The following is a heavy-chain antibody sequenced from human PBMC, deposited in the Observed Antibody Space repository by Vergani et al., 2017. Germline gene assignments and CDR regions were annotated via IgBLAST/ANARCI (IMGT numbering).Heavy chain of an antibody. J-gene: IGHJ4*02. V-gene: IGHV4-39*02. D-gene: IGHD3-10*01. Sequence: QLQLQESGPGLLKPSETLSLTCSVSGGSISRSDYYWGWIRQPPGKGLEWIGNIYYSGSTYYNQSLKGRVTISVDTSKNQFSLKRSSVTAADTAVYYCVRESPHYGSGDYWGQGTLVTVSS. CDR2: IYYSGST. CDR1: GGSISRSDYY. CDR3: VRESPHYGSGDY.